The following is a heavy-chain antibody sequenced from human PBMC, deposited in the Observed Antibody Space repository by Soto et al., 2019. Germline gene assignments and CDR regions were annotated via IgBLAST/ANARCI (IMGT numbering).Heavy chain of an antibody. CDR3: ARGPWLVGDITSFDY. J-gene: IGHJ4*02. Sequence: AWGSLRLSCAACGFTFSTCGLHWVRQARGKGREWVALIWNHGNADSYADFVKGRFSISRDNSKNTVFLQMSSLRAEDTGVYYCARGPWLVGDITSFDYWGQGTLVTVSS. D-gene: IGHD3-10*01. CDR1: GFTFSTCG. CDR2: IWNHGNAD. V-gene: IGHV3-33*01.